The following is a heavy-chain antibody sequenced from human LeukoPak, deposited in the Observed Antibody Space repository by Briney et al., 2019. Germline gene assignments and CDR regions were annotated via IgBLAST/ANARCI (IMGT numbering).Heavy chain of an antibody. CDR1: GFTFSSYS. CDR2: ISSSSTI. V-gene: IGHV3-48*01. J-gene: IGHJ4*02. D-gene: IGHD5-12*01. CDR3: ARDPSIVATIYFDY. Sequence: PGGSLRLSCAASGFTFSSYSMNWVRQAPGKGLEWVSYISSSSTIYYADSVKGRFTISRDNAKNSLYLQMNSLRAEDTAVYYCARDPSIVATIYFDYWGQGTLVTVSS.